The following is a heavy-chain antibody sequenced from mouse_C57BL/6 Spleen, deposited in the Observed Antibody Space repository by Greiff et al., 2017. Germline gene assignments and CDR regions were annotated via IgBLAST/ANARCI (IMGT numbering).Heavy chain of an antibody. CDR2: IDPSDSET. CDR1: GYTFTSYW. CDR3: ARRAIYYGNPYYAMDY. V-gene: IGHV1-52*01. D-gene: IGHD2-1*01. Sequence: QVQLQQPGAELVRPGSSVKLSCKASGYTFTSYWMHWVKQRPIQGLEWIGNIDPSDSETHYNQKFKDKATLTVDKSSSTAYMQLSSLTSEDSAVYYCARRAIYYGNPYYAMDYWGPGTSVTVSS. J-gene: IGHJ4*01.